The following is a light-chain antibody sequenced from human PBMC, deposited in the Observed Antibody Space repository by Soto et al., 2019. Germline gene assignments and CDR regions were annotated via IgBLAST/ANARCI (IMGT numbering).Light chain of an antibody. CDR3: QQYNDWPPA. V-gene: IGKV3-15*01. Sequence: EIVMTQSPATLSVSPGERATLSCRASESVSSKLVWYQKKPGQAPRFLIYGASTRATGIPARFRGSGSGTEFTLTIDSLQSEDFAVYYCQQYNDWPPAFGGGTKVDIK. J-gene: IGKJ4*01. CDR2: GAS. CDR1: ESVSSK.